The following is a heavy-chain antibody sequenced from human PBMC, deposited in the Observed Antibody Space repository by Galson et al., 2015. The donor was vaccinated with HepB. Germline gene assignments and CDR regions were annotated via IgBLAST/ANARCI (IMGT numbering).Heavy chain of an antibody. Sequence: QVQLQESGPGLVKPSQTLSLTCTVSGGSISSGGYYWSWIRQHPGKGLEWIGYIYYSGSTYYNPSLKSRVTISVDTSKNQFSLKLSSVTAADTAVYYCARGWCRDGYDSGVLDAFDIWGQGTMVTVSS. D-gene: IGHD5-24*01. CDR1: GGSISSGGYY. CDR3: ARGWCRDGYDSGVLDAFDI. CDR2: IYYSGST. V-gene: IGHV4-31*03. J-gene: IGHJ3*02.